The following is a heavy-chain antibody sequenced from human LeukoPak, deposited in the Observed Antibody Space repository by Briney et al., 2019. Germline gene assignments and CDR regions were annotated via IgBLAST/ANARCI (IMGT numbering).Heavy chain of an antibody. CDR1: GYTFTSYG. Sequence: ASVKVSCKASGYTFTSYGISWVRQAPGQGLEWMGWISAYNGNTNYAQKLQGRVTMTTDTSTSTAYMELRSLRSDDTAVYYCARVIIGGGYYYYYYYYYMDVWGKGTTVTVSS. D-gene: IGHD3-22*01. V-gene: IGHV1-18*01. CDR3: ARVIIGGGYYYYYYYYYMDV. J-gene: IGHJ6*03. CDR2: ISAYNGNT.